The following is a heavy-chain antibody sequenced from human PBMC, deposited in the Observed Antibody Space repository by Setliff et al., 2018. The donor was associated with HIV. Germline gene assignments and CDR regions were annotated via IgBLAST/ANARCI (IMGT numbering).Heavy chain of an antibody. Sequence: ASVKVSCKASGYTFTNHGITWVRQAPGHGLEWMGWLASYNDDANYAQNLQGRVTMNTDKSSSTAYMELSSPRSEDMALYYCVGGATNYNFWTAPPPIDYWGQGTLVTVSS. J-gene: IGHJ4*02. D-gene: IGHD3-3*01. V-gene: IGHV1-18*03. CDR1: GYTFTNHG. CDR3: VGGATNYNFWTAPPPIDY. CDR2: LASYNDDA.